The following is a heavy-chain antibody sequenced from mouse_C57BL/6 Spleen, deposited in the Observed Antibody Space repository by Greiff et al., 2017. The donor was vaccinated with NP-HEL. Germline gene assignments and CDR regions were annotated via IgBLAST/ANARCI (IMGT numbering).Heavy chain of an antibody. D-gene: IGHD1-1*01. CDR3: ARRFTTVGNFDV. CDR2: IDPSDSYP. Sequence: QVQLQQPGAELVMPGASVKLSCKASGYTFTSYWMHWVKQRPGQGLEWIGEIDPSDSYPNYNQKFKGKSTLTVDKSSSTAYMQLSSLTSEDSAVDYCARRFTTVGNFDVWGTGTTVTVSS. J-gene: IGHJ1*03. CDR1: GYTFTSYW. V-gene: IGHV1-69*01.